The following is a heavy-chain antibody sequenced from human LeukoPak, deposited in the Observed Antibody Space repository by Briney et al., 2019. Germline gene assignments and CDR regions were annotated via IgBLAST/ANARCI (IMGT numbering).Heavy chain of an antibody. V-gene: IGHV4-59*11. Sequence: PSETLSLTCAVSGDSFSSHYWTWIRQAPGRGLEWIGYISYIGTTNYNPSLKSRVAISIDTSKNQFSLKLTSVTTADTAVYYCARDHVTVTKGFDIWGLGTMVSVSS. CDR2: ISYIGTT. CDR3: ARDHVTVTKGFDI. D-gene: IGHD4-17*01. CDR1: GDSFSSHY. J-gene: IGHJ3*02.